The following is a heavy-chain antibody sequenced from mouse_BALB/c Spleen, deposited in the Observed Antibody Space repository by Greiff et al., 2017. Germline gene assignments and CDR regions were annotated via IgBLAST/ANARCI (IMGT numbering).Heavy chain of an antibody. J-gene: IGHJ1*01. CDR1: GFTFNTYA. CDR2: IRSKSNNYAT. D-gene: IGHD1-1*01. V-gene: IGHV10-1*02. CDR3: VRRAYYYGSNPYWYFDV. Sequence: EVQLVESGGGLVQPKGSLKLSCAASGFTFNTYAMNWVRQAPGKGLEWVARIRSKSNNYATHYADSVKDRFTISRDDSQSMLYLQMNNLQTEDTAMYYCVRRAYYYGSNPYWYFDVWGAGTTVTVSS.